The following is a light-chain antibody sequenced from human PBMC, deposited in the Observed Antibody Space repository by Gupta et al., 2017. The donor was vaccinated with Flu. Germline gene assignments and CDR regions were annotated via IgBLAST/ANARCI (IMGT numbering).Light chain of an antibody. CDR1: SSNIGINT. CDR2: SNN. J-gene: IGLJ3*02. V-gene: IGLV1-44*01. Sequence: QSVLTQPPSASGTPGQRVTISCSGDSSNIGINTVKWYQQLPVTAPKLLMYSNNQRPSVVPERFSGSKYGTSAALAISGLHAEDDADYYCAAGDDIGNGWVFGGGTKLTVL. CDR3: AAGDDIGNGWV.